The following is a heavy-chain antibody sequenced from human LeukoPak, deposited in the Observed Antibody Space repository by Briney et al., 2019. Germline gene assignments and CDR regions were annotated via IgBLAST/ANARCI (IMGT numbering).Heavy chain of an antibody. CDR1: GGSFSGYY. CDR3: ARAQYVLLWFGELSEWFDP. J-gene: IGHJ5*02. D-gene: IGHD3-10*01. CDR2: INHSGST. Sequence: SETLSLTXAVYGGSFSGYYWSWIRQPPGKGLEWIGEINHSGSTNYNPSLKSRVTISVDTSKNQFSLKLSSVTAADTAVYYCARAQYVLLWFGELSEWFDPWGQGTLVTVSS. V-gene: IGHV4-34*01.